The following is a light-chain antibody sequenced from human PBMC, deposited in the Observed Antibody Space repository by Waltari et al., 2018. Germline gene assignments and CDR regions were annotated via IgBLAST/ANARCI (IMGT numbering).Light chain of an antibody. CDR2: EVS. CDR1: QSVLHSNGKTY. CDR3: MQGIHLRT. Sequence: DIFLPHTPLSLSFPPLQPPTISSNSSQSVLHSNGKTYLHWYLQKPGQSPQLLIYEVSSLFSGVPDRFSGSGSGTDFTLKISRVEAEDVGVYYCMQGIHLRTFGQGTKVEIK. V-gene: IGKV2-29*02. J-gene: IGKJ1*01.